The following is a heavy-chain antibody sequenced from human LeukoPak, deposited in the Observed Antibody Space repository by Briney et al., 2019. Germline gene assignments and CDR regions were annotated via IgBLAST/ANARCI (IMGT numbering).Heavy chain of an antibody. V-gene: IGHV4-39*01. J-gene: IGHJ4*02. CDR2: IYYSGST. CDR1: GGSISSSSYY. CDR3: ARHVSVTMVRGVIIDY. Sequence: SETLSLTCTVSGGSISSSSYYWGWIRQPPGKGLEWIVSIYYSGSTYYNPSLKSRVTISVETSKNQFSLKLSSVTAADTAVYYCARHVSVTMVRGVIIDYWGQGTLVTVSS. D-gene: IGHD3-10*01.